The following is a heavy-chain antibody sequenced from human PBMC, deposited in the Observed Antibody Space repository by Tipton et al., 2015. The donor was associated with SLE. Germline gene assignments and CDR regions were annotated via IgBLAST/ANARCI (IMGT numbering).Heavy chain of an antibody. CDR3: AKRRAYGALYYFDY. CDR1: GFTFSTYG. J-gene: IGHJ4*02. Sequence: SLRLSCAASGFTFSTYGMTWVRQAPGKGLEWVSTISGSGGSKYYADSAKGRFTISRDNSRNTLYLQMNSLRADDTAVYYCAKRRAYGALYYFDYWGQGTLVTVSS. CDR2: ISGSGGSK. V-gene: IGHV3-23*01. D-gene: IGHD3-16*01.